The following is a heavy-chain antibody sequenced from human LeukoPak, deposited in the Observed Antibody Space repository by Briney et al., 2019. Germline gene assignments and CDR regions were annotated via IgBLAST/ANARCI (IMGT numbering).Heavy chain of an antibody. CDR1: GYTFTSYG. D-gene: IGHD2-2*01. J-gene: IGHJ4*02. CDR2: ISAYNGNT. Sequence: ASVKVSCKASGYTFTSYGISWVRQAPGQGLEWMGWISAYNGNTNYAQKLQGSVTMTTDTSTSTAYMELRSLRSDDTAVYYCARVRDGIIVVVPAASLDYWGQGTLVTVSS. V-gene: IGHV1-18*01. CDR3: ARVRDGIIVVVPAASLDY.